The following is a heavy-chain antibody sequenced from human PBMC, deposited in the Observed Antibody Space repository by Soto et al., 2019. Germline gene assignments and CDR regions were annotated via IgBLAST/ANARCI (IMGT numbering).Heavy chain of an antibody. J-gene: IGHJ4*02. CDR2: ISGSGGST. CDR1: GFTFSSYA. Sequence: PGGSLRLSCAASGFTFSSYAMSWVRQAPGKGLEWDSAISGSGGSTYYADSVKGRFTISRDNSKNTLYLQMNSLRAEDTAVYYCASRYDILTGYPQKVHYYFDYWGQGTLVTVSS. V-gene: IGHV3-23*01. D-gene: IGHD3-9*01. CDR3: ASRYDILTGYPQKVHYYFDY.